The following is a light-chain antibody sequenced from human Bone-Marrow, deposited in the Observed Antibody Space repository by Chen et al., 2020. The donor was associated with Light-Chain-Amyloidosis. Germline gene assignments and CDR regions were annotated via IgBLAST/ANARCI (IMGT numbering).Light chain of an antibody. Sequence: EIVLTQSPGTLSVSPGEGANLSGRASQTISSNYLTWYQQKLGQAPRLLIYGSSSRATGIPDRFTGSGSGTDFTLTINRLEPEDFAMYYCQQYGTSPLTFGGGTKVEIK. CDR2: GSS. CDR1: QTISSNY. J-gene: IGKJ4*01. V-gene: IGKV3-20*01. CDR3: QQYGTSPLT.